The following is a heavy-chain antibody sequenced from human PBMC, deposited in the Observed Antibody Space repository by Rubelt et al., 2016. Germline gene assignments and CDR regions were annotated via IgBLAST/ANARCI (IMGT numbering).Heavy chain of an antibody. CDR2: IYWDDDK. D-gene: IGHD6-6*01. CDR3: AHRPSSSSGFDY. J-gene: IGHJ4*02. CDR1: G. V-gene: IGHV2-5*02. Sequence: GVAWIRKPPGKAPEWLALIYWDDDKRYSPSLKSRLTITQDTSKNQVVLTMTNMDPVDSATYYCAHRPSSSSGFDYWGQGTLVTVSS.